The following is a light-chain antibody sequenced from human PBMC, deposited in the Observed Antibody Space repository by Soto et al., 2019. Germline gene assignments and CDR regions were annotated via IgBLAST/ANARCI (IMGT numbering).Light chain of an antibody. Sequence: DVLMTQSPLSLPVTLGQPASISCRSSQSPLYSDGNTYLSWFQQRPGQSPRRLIYKVSNRDSGVPDRFSGSGSGTDFTLKISRVEAEDVGVYYCMQGTHWPWTFGQGTKVDI. CDR1: QSPLYSDGNTY. CDR2: KVS. J-gene: IGKJ1*01. V-gene: IGKV2-30*01. CDR3: MQGTHWPWT.